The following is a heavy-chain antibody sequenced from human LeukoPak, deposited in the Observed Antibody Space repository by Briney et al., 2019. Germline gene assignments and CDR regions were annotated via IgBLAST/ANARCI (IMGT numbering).Heavy chain of an antibody. D-gene: IGHD3-22*01. Sequence: GESLKISCKGSGYSFTSYWIGWVRQMPGKGLEWMGIIYPGDSDTRYSPSFQGQVTISADKSISTAYLQWSSLKASDTAMYYCARQPREYYYDSSGYGPIDYWGQGTPVTVSS. CDR2: IYPGDSDT. CDR3: ARQPREYYYDSSGYGPIDY. CDR1: GYSFTSYW. J-gene: IGHJ4*02. V-gene: IGHV5-51*01.